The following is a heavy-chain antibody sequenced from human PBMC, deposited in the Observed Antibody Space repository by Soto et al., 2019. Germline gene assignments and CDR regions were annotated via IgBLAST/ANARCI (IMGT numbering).Heavy chain of an antibody. J-gene: IGHJ3*02. CDR2: ISSSSSTI. D-gene: IGHD6-19*01. CDR1: GFTFSSYS. Sequence: GGSLRLSCAASGFTFSSYSMNWVRQAPGKGLEWVSYISSSSSTIYYADSVKGRFTISRDNAKNSLYLQMNSLRDEDTAVYYCARVLAPYSSWLYDAFDIWGQGTMVTVSS. V-gene: IGHV3-48*02. CDR3: ARVLAPYSSWLYDAFDI.